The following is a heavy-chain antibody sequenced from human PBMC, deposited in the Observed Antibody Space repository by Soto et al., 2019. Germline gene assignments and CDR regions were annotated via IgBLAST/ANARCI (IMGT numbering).Heavy chain of an antibody. CDR1: GFTFSSYW. CDR2: IKQDGSEK. V-gene: IGHV3-7*01. CDR3: ARGHSWAFDM. J-gene: IGHJ3*02. Sequence: PGGSLRLSCAASGFTFSSYWMSWVRQAPGKGPEWVANIKQDGSEKYYVDSVRGRFTGSRDNAKNSLYLQMNSLRVEDTAVYYCARGHSWAFDMWGQGTMVTVSS. D-gene: IGHD2-15*01.